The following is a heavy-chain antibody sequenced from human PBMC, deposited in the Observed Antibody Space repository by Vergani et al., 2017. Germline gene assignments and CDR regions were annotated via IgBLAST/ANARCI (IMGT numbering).Heavy chain of an antibody. Sequence: EVQLLESGGGLVQPGGSLRLSCAASGFTFSSYAMSWVRQAPGKGLEWVSAISCSGGSTYYADSVKGRFTISRDNSKNTLYLQMNSLRAEDTAVYYCAKDWGERWLQLSGDYWGQGTLVTVSS. CDR1: GFTFSSYA. J-gene: IGHJ4*02. D-gene: IGHD5-24*01. CDR2: ISCSGGST. CDR3: AKDWGERWLQLSGDY. V-gene: IGHV3-23*01.